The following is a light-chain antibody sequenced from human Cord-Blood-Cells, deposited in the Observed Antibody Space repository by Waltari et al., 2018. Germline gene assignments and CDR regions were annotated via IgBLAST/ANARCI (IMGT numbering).Light chain of an antibody. CDR3: QQYNSYPAT. Sequence: DIQMTQSPSTLSASVGDRVTITCRASQSISSWLAWYQQKPGEAPNLLFYGASSLASGCPSRFSGSGSGTEFTLTISSLQPDDFATYYCQQYNSYPATFGQGTKVEIK. CDR1: QSISSW. CDR2: GAS. V-gene: IGKV1-5*01. J-gene: IGKJ1*01.